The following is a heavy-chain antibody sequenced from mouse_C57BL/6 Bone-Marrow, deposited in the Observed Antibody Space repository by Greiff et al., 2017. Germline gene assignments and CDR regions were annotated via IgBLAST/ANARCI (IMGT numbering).Heavy chain of an antibody. CDR2: IDPSDSYT. CDR3: ARKDYCYFAV. V-gene: IGHV1-69*01. J-gene: IGHJ1*03. CDR1: GYTFTSYW. Sequence: QVQLQQSGAELVMPGASVKLSCKASGYTFTSYWMHWVKQRPGQGLEWIGEIDPSDSYTNYNQKFKGKSTLTEDKSSSTAYMQLSSLTSEDSAVYYCARKDYCYFAVGGTGTTVTVSS.